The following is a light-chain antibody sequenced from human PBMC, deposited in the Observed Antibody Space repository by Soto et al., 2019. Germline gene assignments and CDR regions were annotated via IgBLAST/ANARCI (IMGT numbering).Light chain of an antibody. J-gene: IGKJ1*01. CDR1: QSVSSY. V-gene: IGKV3-20*01. Sequence: EIMLTQSPATLSLTPGERATLSCRASQSVSSYLAWYQQKPGQAPRLLIYGASNRATGIPDRFSGSGSGTDFTLTISRLEPEDFAMYFCQQYGSSPWTFGQGTKVDIK. CDR2: GAS. CDR3: QQYGSSPWT.